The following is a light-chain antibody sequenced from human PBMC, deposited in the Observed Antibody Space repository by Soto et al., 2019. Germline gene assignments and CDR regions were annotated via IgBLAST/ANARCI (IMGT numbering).Light chain of an antibody. CDR1: QSINNL. CDR3: QQYHSYPWA. Sequence: DIQMTQSPSTLSASVGDRVTITCRASQSINNLLAWYQQKPGKAPNLLIYEASSLQSGVPSGFSGSGSGTEFTLTITSLQPDDFASYYCQQYHSYPWAFGQGTKVEIK. CDR2: EAS. J-gene: IGKJ1*01. V-gene: IGKV1-5*03.